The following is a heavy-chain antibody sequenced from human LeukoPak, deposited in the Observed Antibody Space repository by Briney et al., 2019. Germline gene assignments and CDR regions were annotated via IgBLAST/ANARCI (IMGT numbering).Heavy chain of an antibody. J-gene: IGHJ5*02. CDR3: TRSPVGGNWFDP. CDR2: INSDGSTT. Sequence: PGGSLRLSCAASGFTFSSYAMSWVRQAPGKGLVWVSRINSDGSTTSYADSVKGRFTISRDNAKNTLYLQMNSLRAEDTSVYYCTRSPVGGNWFDPWGQGTLVTVSS. CDR1: GFTFSSYA. V-gene: IGHV3-74*01.